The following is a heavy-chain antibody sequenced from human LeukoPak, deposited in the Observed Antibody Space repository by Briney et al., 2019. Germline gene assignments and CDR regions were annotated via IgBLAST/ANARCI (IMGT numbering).Heavy chain of an antibody. V-gene: IGHV3-66*01. Sequence: GGSLRLSCAASGFTFSDYYMSWVRQAPGKGLEWVSLIYSGGTTYYADSVEGRFTISRDNSKNTLYLQMNSLRDEDTAVYYCARARGVAAAVVDYWGQGTLVTVSS. D-gene: IGHD6-13*01. CDR1: GFTFSDYY. J-gene: IGHJ4*02. CDR2: IYSGGTT. CDR3: ARARGVAAAVVDY.